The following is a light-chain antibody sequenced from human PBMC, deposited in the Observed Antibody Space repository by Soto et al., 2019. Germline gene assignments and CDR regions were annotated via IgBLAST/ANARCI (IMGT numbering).Light chain of an antibody. CDR1: TGPVTSTHY. CDR3: LLSYGNVVL. CDR2: DTN. J-gene: IGLJ2*01. V-gene: IGLV7-46*01. Sequence: QAVVTQEPSLTVSPGGTVTLTSGSSTGPVTSTHYPYWFQQKPGQAPTTLIYDTNNKHSWTPARFSGSLLGGKGALTLSGARPEDEAVYYCLLSYGNVVLFGGGTKLTVL.